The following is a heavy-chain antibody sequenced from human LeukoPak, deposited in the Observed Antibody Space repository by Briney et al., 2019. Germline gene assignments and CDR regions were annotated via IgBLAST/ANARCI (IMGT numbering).Heavy chain of an antibody. CDR2: INPSGGST. V-gene: IGHV1-46*01. CDR1: GYTFIIYY. D-gene: IGHD3-10*01. J-gene: IGHJ5*02. Sequence: ASVTVSCKASGYTFIIYYIHWVRQAPGQGLEWMGIINPSGGSTSYGQKFQGRVTMTRDTSTSTVYMEVSSLRSEDTAVYYCARGLPDSGSSSLNWLDPWGQGTLVTVSS. CDR3: ARGLPDSGSSSLNWLDP.